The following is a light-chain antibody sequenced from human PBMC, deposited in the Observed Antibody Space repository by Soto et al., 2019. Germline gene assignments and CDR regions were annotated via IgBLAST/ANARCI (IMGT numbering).Light chain of an antibody. CDR2: AAS. J-gene: IGKJ3*01. V-gene: IGKV1-39*01. Sequence: DIQMTQSPSTLPASVGDRVTVTCRASQSIRSWLAWYQEKPGKAPKLLIFAASTLQSGVPSRFSGSGSGRDFTLTISSLQPEDFATYYCQQSYGTPRTFGPGTKVDLK. CDR1: QSIRSW. CDR3: QQSYGTPRT.